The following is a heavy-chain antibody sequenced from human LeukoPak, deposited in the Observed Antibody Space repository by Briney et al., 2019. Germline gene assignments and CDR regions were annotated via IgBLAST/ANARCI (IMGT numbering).Heavy chain of an antibody. Sequence: ASVTVSCKASGYTFTDYYMHWVRQAPGQGLEWMGWINPNSGGTNYAQKFQGRVTMTRDTSISTAYMELSRLRSDDTAVYYCARTWHSSGWYYFDYWGQGTLVTVSS. D-gene: IGHD6-13*01. J-gene: IGHJ4*02. V-gene: IGHV1-2*02. CDR3: ARTWHSSGWYYFDY. CDR1: GYTFTDYY. CDR2: INPNSGGT.